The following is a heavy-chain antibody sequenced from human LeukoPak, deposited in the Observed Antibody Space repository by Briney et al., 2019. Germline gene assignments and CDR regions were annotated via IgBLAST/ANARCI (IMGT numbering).Heavy chain of an antibody. D-gene: IGHD3-22*01. Sequence: GGSLRLSCAASGFTFSNYWMHWVRQAPGKGLVWVSRINSDGINTSYADSVKGRFTISRDNAKNALNLQMNSLRAEDTVVYYCARDLGQYYDTSDNWFDPWGQGTLVTVSS. J-gene: IGHJ5*02. V-gene: IGHV3-74*01. CDR3: ARDLGQYYDTSDNWFDP. CDR2: INSDGINT. CDR1: GFTFSNYW.